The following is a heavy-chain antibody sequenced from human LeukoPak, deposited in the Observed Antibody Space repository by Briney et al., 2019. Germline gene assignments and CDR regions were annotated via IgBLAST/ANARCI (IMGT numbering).Heavy chain of an antibody. V-gene: IGHV3-21*01. CDR3: ARSPLPYDILTGDFDY. Sequence: GGSLRLSCAASGFTFSSYSMNWVRQAPGKGLEWVSSISSSSSYIYYADSVKGRFTISRDNAKNSLYLQMNSLRAEDTAVYYCARSPLPYDILTGDFDYWGQGTLVTVSS. CDR2: ISSSSSYI. CDR1: GFTFSSYS. J-gene: IGHJ4*02. D-gene: IGHD3-9*01.